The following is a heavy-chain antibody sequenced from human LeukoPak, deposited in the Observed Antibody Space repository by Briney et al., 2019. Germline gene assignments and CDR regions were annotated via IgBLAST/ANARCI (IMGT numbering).Heavy chain of an antibody. Sequence: ASVKVSCKASGYTFTGYYMHWVRQAPGQGLEWMGWINPNSGGTNYAQKFQGRVTMTRDTSISTAYMELSRLRSDDTAVYYCARVMVVTARSRDAFDIWGQGTMVTVSS. D-gene: IGHD2-21*02. CDR3: ARVMVVTARSRDAFDI. V-gene: IGHV1-2*02. CDR1: GYTFTGYY. CDR2: INPNSGGT. J-gene: IGHJ3*02.